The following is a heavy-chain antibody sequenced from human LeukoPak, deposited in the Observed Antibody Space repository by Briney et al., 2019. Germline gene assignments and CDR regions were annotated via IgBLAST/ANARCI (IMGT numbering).Heavy chain of an antibody. CDR2: IIPIFGTA. J-gene: IGHJ4*02. V-gene: IGHV1-69*05. CDR3: ARAEVGATIFDY. Sequence: SVKVSCQASGGTFRSYAISRVRQAPGQGLEWMGGIIPIFGTANYAQKFQGRVTITTDESTSTAYMELSSLRSEDTAVYYCARAEVGATIFDYWGQGTLVTVSS. CDR1: GGTFRSYA. D-gene: IGHD1-26*01.